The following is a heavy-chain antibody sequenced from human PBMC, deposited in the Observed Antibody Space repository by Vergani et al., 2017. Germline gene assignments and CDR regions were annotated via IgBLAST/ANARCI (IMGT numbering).Heavy chain of an antibody. J-gene: IGHJ4*02. Sequence: QVQLVESGGGVVQRGGSLRLSCATSGFTLSNYDMQWIRQGPGKGLEVMAFIQFDGSNQYYADSVKGRFTLSRDFSKNPLYLQMNSLRNDDTATYYCAKHFRGWGIDYWGQGTQVIVSS. CDR2: IQFDGSNQ. CDR1: GFTLSNYD. CDR3: AKHFRGWGIDY. D-gene: IGHD3-16*01. V-gene: IGHV3-30*02.